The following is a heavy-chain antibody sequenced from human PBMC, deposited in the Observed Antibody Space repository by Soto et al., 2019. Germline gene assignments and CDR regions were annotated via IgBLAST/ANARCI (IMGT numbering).Heavy chain of an antibody. V-gene: IGHV3-23*01. J-gene: IGHJ5*02. D-gene: IGHD5-18*01. Sequence: GVSLRLSCVASGFTFSSYAMSWVRQAPGKGLEWVSAISGSGGSTYYADSVKGRFTISRDNSKNTLYLQMNSLRAEDTAVYYCAKTSRWLPLSWFAPWGKGTLVTVSS. CDR2: ISGSGGST. CDR1: GFTFSSYA. CDR3: AKTSRWLPLSWFAP.